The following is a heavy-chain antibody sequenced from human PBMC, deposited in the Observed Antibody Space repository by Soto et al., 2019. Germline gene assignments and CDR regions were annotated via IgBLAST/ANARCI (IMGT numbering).Heavy chain of an antibody. CDR2: ISSRSDI. CDR1: GFTVSSNY. J-gene: IGHJ6*02. Sequence: VGSLRLSCAASGFTVSSNYMSWVRQAPGKGLEWVSSISSRSDIYYADSVKGRFTISRDNAKNSVSLQMNSLRAEDTAVYYCAREYTAWPLAYGLDVWGQGTTVTVSS. CDR3: AREYTAWPLAYGLDV. V-gene: IGHV3-21*01. D-gene: IGHD2-2*02.